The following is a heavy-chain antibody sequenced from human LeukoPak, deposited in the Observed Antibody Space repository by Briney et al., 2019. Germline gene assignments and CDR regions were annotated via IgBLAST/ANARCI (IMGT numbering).Heavy chain of an antibody. V-gene: IGHV3-30*18. D-gene: IGHD3-10*01. CDR1: GFTFDSFG. J-gene: IGHJ5*01. Sequence: SGGSLRLSCAASGFTFDSFGMHWVRQTPGKGLEWVSIISYDGRNEYYADSVKGRFTISRDNSKNTLFLQMNSLRSEDTGAYYCAKDSKTLWFGEFFDFWGQGTLVTVSS. CDR2: ISYDGRNE. CDR3: AKDSKTLWFGEFFDF.